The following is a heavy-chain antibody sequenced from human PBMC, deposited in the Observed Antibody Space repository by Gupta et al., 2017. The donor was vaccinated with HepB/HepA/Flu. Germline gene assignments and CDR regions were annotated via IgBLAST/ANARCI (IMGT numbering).Heavy chain of an antibody. CDR3: AREWDLQAFDM. D-gene: IGHD1-26*01. Sequence: QVQLQQWGAGLLKPSETLSLTCAVYSGSFNGYYWSWIRQPPGKGLEWIGEINHSGSTNYNPSLKSRLTISVDTSKNQFSLKLSSVTAADTAVYYGAREWDLQAFDMWGQGTMVTVSS. CDR1: SGSFNGYY. J-gene: IGHJ3*02. V-gene: IGHV4-34*02. CDR2: INHSGST.